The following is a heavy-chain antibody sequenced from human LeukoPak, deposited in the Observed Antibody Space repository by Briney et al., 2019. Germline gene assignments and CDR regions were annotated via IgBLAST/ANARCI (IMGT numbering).Heavy chain of an antibody. V-gene: IGHV4-39*01. Sequence: ASETLSLTCTVSGGSISSSSYNWGWIRQPPGKGLEWIGSIYYSGSTYYNPSLKSRVTISVDTSKNQFSLKLSSVTAADTAVYHCARPSTKYSSSSGYFQHWGQGTLVTVSS. J-gene: IGHJ1*01. CDR3: ARPSTKYSSSSGYFQH. CDR1: GGSISSSSYN. D-gene: IGHD6-6*01. CDR2: IYYSGST.